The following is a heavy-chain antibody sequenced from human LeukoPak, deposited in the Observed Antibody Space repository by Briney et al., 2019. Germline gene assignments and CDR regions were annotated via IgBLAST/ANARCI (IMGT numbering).Heavy chain of an antibody. Sequence: GGSLRLSCAASGFTFSNAWMSWVRQAPGKGLEWVGRIKSKTDGGTADYAAPVKGRFTISRDDSKNTLYLQMNSLKTEDTAVYYCTDSGSYPAAYYYYMDVWGQGTLVTVSS. CDR2: IKSKTDGGTA. CDR1: GFTFSNAW. V-gene: IGHV3-15*01. D-gene: IGHD1-26*01. J-gene: IGHJ6*03. CDR3: TDSGSYPAAYYYYMDV.